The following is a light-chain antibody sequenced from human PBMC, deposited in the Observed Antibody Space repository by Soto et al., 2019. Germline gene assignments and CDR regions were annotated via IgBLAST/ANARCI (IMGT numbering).Light chain of an antibody. J-gene: IGKJ2*01. CDR1: QSVSSS. Sequence: EIVLTQSPATLSLSPGERATLSCRASQSVSSSLAWFQHKPGQAPRLLIYDTSNRATGIPARFSGSGSGTDFTLTISSLEPEDFAVYYCQQRSNWPRTFGKGTKLEIK. CDR2: DTS. CDR3: QQRSNWPRT. V-gene: IGKV3-11*01.